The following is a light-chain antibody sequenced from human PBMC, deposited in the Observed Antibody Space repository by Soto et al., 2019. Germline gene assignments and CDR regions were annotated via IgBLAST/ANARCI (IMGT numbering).Light chain of an antibody. Sequence: ENVLTQSPGTLSLSPGERATLSCRASQSVSSNFLAWYQQKPGQAPRLLIYGASNRATGIPDRFSGSGSGTDFTLTISRLEPEDFAVYYCQQYDSSPQTFGQGTKVDIK. CDR1: QSVSSNF. CDR2: GAS. J-gene: IGKJ1*01. V-gene: IGKV3-20*01. CDR3: QQYDSSPQT.